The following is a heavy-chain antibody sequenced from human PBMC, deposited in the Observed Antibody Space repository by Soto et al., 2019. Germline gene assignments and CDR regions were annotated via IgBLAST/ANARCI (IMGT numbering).Heavy chain of an antibody. CDR1: GGSMTSYY. D-gene: IGHD5-18*01. CDR2: IYYSGST. Sequence: TSETLSLTCTVSGGSMTSYYWSWIRQHPGKGLEWIGYIYYSGSTYYNPSLKSRVTISVDTSKNQFSLKLSSVTAADTAVYYCARDLAISLFDYWGQGTLVTVSS. J-gene: IGHJ4*02. CDR3: ARDLAISLFDY. V-gene: IGHV4-59*06.